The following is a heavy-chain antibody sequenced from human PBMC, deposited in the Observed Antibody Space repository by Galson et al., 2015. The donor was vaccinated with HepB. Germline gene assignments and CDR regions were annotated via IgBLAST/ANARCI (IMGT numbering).Heavy chain of an antibody. CDR3: ATLGGRVGRADAFDF. CDR1: GYTFTDYY. D-gene: IGHD2-15*01. V-gene: IGHV1-2*02. Sequence: SVKVSCKASGYTFTDYYIHWVRQAPGQGLESMGWINPNSGGTNYAQKFQGRVTLTRDTSISTAYMELSRLRSDDTAVYYCATLGGRVGRADAFDFWGQGTMVTVSS. J-gene: IGHJ3*01. CDR2: INPNSGGT.